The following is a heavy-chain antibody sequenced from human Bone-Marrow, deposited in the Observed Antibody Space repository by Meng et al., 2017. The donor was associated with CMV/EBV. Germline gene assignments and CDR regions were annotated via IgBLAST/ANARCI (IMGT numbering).Heavy chain of an antibody. J-gene: IGHJ4*02. CDR2: VYYSGRT. CDR1: GGSISSSNW. Sequence: GSLRLSCAVAGGSISSSNWWSWVRQPPGKGLEWIGSVYYSGRTYYNPSLKSRVTISVDTSKNQFSLKLSSVTAADTAVYYCARDTRSSSDYWGQGTLVTVSS. D-gene: IGHD6-13*01. V-gene: IGHV4-4*02. CDR3: ARDTRSSSDY.